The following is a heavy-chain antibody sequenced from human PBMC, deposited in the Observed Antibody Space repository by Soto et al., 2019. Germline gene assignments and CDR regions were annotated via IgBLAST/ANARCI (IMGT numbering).Heavy chain of an antibody. D-gene: IGHD3-9*01. CDR3: AKDYYDID. CDR2: ISYDGSNK. CDR1: GFTFSNYA. Sequence: QVQLVESGGGVVQPGRSLRLSCAASGFTFSNYAMHWVRQAPGKGLEWVAVISYDGSNKYYADSVKGRFTISRDNSKNTLYLQMNSLRAEDTAVYYCAKDYYDIDWGQGTLVTVSS. V-gene: IGHV3-30*04. J-gene: IGHJ4*02.